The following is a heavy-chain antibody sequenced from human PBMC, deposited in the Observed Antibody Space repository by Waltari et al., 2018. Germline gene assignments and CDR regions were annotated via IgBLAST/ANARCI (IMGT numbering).Heavy chain of an antibody. CDR2: IIPILGIA. J-gene: IGHJ6*03. CDR1: GGTFSSYA. Sequence: QVQLVQSGAEVKKPGSSVKVSCKASGGTFSSYAISWVRRAPGQGLEWMGGIIPILGIANYAQKFQGRVTITADESTSTAYMELSSLRSEDTAVYYCARRGEVPAAMIHYYYYMDVWGKGTTVTVSS. CDR3: ARRGEVPAAMIHYYYYMDV. V-gene: IGHV1-69*04. D-gene: IGHD2-2*01.